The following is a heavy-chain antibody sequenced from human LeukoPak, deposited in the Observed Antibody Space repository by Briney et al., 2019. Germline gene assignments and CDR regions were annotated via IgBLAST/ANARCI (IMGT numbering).Heavy chain of an antibody. CDR1: GGTFSSYA. CDR3: ARVSIAARSPYYYGMDV. CDR2: IIPIFGTA. D-gene: IGHD6-6*01. J-gene: IGHJ6*02. Sequence: ASVTVSCKASGGTFSSYAISWVRQAPGQGLGWMGGIIPIFGTANYAQKFQGRVTIIADESTSTAYMELSSLRSEDTAVYYCARVSIAARSPYYYGMDVWGQGTTVTVSS. V-gene: IGHV1-69*13.